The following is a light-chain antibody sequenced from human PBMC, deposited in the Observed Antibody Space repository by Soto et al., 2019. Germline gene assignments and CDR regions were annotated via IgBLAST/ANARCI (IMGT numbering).Light chain of an antibody. CDR1: QGISSY. CDR3: QQLNSYPRT. V-gene: IGKV1-9*01. CDR2: AAS. J-gene: IGKJ3*01. Sequence: IQLTQSPSSLSASVGDRVTITCRASQGISSYLAWYQQKPGKAPKLLIYAASTLQSGVPSRFSGSGSGTDFTLTISSLQPEAFATYYCQQLNSYPRTFGPGNILDIK.